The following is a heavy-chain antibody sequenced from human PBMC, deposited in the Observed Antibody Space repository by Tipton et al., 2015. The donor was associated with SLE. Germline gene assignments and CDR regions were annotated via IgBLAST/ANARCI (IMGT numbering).Heavy chain of an antibody. CDR3: ATSPLTL. CDR1: GYSISSSYY. Sequence: LSLTCAVSGYSISSSYYWGWIRQSPGKGLEWIGSISYTGSTYYNPSLKSRVTISVDMSKNQFSLKLTSVTAADTAVYYCATSPLTLWGQGTLVTVSS. V-gene: IGHV4-38-2*01. CDR2: ISYTGST. J-gene: IGHJ4*02. D-gene: IGHD2-2*01.